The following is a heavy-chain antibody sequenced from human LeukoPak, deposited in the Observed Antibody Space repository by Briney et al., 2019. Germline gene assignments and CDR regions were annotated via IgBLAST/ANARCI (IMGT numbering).Heavy chain of an antibody. CDR1: GGTFSRYA. J-gene: IGHJ5*02. CDR3: AREGDIVVVPAAIPNWFDP. CDR2: IIPIFGIA. Sequence: ASVKVSCKASGGTFSRYAISWERQAPGQGLEWMGRIIPIFGIANYAQKFQGRVTITADKSTSTAYMELSSLRSEDTAVYYCAREGDIVVVPAAIPNWFDPWGQGTLVTVSS. V-gene: IGHV1-69*04. D-gene: IGHD2-2*02.